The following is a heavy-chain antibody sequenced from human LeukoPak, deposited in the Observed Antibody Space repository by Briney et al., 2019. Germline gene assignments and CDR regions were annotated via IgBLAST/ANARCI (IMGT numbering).Heavy chain of an antibody. CDR3: ARVGYSSSLFHCYGMDV. J-gene: IGHJ6*02. Sequence: GGSLRLSCAASGFTFSSYGMHWVRQAPGKGLEWVAVIWYDGSNKYYADSVKGRFTISRDNSKNTLYLQMNSLRAEDTAVYYCARVGYSSSLFHCYGMDVWGQGTTVTVSS. V-gene: IGHV3-33*01. D-gene: IGHD6-13*01. CDR1: GFTFSSYG. CDR2: IWYDGSNK.